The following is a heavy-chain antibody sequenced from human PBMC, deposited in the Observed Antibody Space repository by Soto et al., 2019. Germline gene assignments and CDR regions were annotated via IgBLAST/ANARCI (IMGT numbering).Heavy chain of an antibody. CDR3: ARVSGNTLGYYYYYYMDV. J-gene: IGHJ6*03. CDR1: GGSISSGGYY. Sequence: PSETLSLTCTVSGGSISSGGYYWSWIRQHPGKGLELVGYIYYSGSTYYNPSLKSRVTISVDTSKNQFSLKLSSVTAADTAVYYCARVSGNTLGYYYYYYMDVWGKGTTVTVSS. V-gene: IGHV4-31*03. D-gene: IGHD1-26*01. CDR2: IYYSGST.